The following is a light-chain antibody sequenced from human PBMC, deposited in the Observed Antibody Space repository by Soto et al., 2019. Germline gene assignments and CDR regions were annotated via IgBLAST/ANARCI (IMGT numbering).Light chain of an antibody. V-gene: IGKV3-20*01. Sequence: TRASRSLSSSSGEKATLSCRASQSVSSSYLAWYQQKPGQAPRLLIYGASSRATGIPDRFSCSGSGTDFTLTISRLEPEDFAVYYCQQYGSSRTFGQGSKGDI. CDR1: QSVSSSY. J-gene: IGKJ1*01. CDR3: QQYGSSRT. CDR2: GAS.